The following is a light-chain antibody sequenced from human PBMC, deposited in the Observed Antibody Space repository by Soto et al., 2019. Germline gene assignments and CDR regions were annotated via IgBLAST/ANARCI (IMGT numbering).Light chain of an antibody. CDR2: KAS. J-gene: IGKJ1*01. CDR3: QHYNSYSEA. CDR1: QNINSW. Sequence: DIHMTQYPSTLSGSVGDRVTITCLASQNINSWLAWYQQKPGRAPKLLIYKASTLKSGVPSRFSGSGSGTEFTLTIISLQPDDFATYYCQHYNSYSEAFGQGTTVDIK. V-gene: IGKV1-5*03.